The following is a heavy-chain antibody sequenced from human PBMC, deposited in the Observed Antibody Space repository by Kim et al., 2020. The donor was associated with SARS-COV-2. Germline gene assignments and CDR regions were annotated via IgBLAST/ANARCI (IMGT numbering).Heavy chain of an antibody. CDR2: T. V-gene: IGHV4-30-2*01. Sequence: TYFNPSLKSRVTISVGRSKNQFSLKLNSVTAADTALYYCARIGSTDTFDYWGQGTLVTVSS. D-gene: IGHD3-10*01. CDR3: ARIGSTDTFDY. J-gene: IGHJ4*02.